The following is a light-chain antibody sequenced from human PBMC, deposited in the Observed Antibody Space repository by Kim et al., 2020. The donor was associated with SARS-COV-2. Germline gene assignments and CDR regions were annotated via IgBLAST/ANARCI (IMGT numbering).Light chain of an antibody. CDR3: QQYNNWPPSIT. J-gene: IGKJ5*01. CDR1: MSVSSN. V-gene: IGKV3D-15*01. Sequence: GYRAPLSCWARMSVSSNLAGYHQHPGQPPRLLISGASPMSTGIPARVSGCGSVTEFTLTISSLQSEDLAVYYCQQYNNWPPSITFGQGTRLEIK. CDR2: GAS.